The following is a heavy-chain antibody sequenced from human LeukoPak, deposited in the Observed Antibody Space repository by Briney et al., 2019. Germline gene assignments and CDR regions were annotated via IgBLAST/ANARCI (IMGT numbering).Heavy chain of an antibody. CDR3: AKDHANTPVVTN. CDR2: ISGGSSGST. J-gene: IGHJ4*02. CDR1: GFTLCSYA. V-gene: IGHV3-23*01. D-gene: IGHD2-21*02. Sequence: GGSLRLSCAASGFTLCSYALSWGRPAPGKGVGGGSVISGGSSGSTYYADSVTGRFTVSRDNSKNTVDLQMNNLRVDDTAIYYCAKDHANTPVVTNWGQGILVSVSS.